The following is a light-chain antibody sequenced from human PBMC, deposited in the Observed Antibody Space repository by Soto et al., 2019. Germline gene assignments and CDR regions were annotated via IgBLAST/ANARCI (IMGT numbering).Light chain of an antibody. CDR3: QQYNSWPLT. CDR2: DIS. Sequence: ETVMTQSPVTLSVSPGERATLSCRASQSVSSNLAWYQQKPGQPPRLLIYDISTRATGIPTRFSGSGSGTEFTLTISSLQSEDFAVYYCQQYNSWPLTFGGGTKVEIK. V-gene: IGKV3D-15*01. CDR1: QSVSSN. J-gene: IGKJ4*01.